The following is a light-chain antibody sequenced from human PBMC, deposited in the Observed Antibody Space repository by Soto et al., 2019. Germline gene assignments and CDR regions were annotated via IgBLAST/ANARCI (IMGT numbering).Light chain of an antibody. Sequence: QSPSSFSASTGDRVTITCRASQGISSYFAWYQQNPGQPPKLVIYWASTRESGVPDRFSGSGSGTDFTLTISSLQPEDVAVYYCQQYYSTPWTFGQGTKVDIK. CDR3: QQYYSTPWT. J-gene: IGKJ1*01. CDR1: QGISSY. V-gene: IGKV1-8*01. CDR2: WAS.